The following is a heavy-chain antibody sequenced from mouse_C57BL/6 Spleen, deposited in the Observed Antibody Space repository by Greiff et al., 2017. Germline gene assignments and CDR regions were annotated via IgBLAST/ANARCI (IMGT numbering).Heavy chain of an antibody. CDR3: ARSDDGYCHYAMDY. CDR2: IYIGNGYT. D-gene: IGHD2-3*01. CDR1: GFTFTSYG. Sequence: EVQLQQSGAELVRPGSSVKMSCTTSGFTFTSYGINWVKQRPGQGLEWIGYIYIGNGYTEYNEKFEGKATLTADTSSNTAYLQLSSLTSEDSAIYFCARSDDGYCHYAMDYGGKGTSVTVS. V-gene: IGHV1-58*01. J-gene: IGHJ4*01.